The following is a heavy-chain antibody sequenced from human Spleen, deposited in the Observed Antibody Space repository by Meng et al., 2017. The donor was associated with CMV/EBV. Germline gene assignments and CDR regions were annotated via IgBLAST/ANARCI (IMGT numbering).Heavy chain of an antibody. Sequence: GGSLRLSCAASGFTFSNYAMTWVRQAPGKGLEWVSFLSRGSHYIDYADAVKGRFTISRANSKNTLYLQMNSLRAEDTAVYYCVRDYSYRMDVWGQGTTVTVSS. D-gene: IGHD2-21*01. CDR1: GFTFSNYA. J-gene: IGHJ6*02. CDR2: LSRGSHYI. CDR3: VRDYSYRMDV. V-gene: IGHV3-21*01.